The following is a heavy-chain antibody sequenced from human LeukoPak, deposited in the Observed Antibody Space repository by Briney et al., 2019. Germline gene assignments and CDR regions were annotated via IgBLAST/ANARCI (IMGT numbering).Heavy chain of an antibody. CDR1: GGSVSSGSYY. Sequence: SETLSLTCTVSGGSVSSGSYYWSWIRQPPGKGLEWIGYIYYSGSTNYNPSLKSRVTISVDTSKNQFSLKLSSVTAADTAVYYCARLIYGSGSYWFDYWGQGTLVTVSS. CDR3: ARLIYGSGSYWFDY. V-gene: IGHV4-61*01. J-gene: IGHJ4*02. CDR2: IYYSGST. D-gene: IGHD3-10*01.